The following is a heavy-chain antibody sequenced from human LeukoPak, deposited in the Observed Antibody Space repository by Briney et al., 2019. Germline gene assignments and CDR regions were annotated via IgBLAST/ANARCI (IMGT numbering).Heavy chain of an antibody. Sequence: GGSLRLSCAASGISVSENYMSWVSQAPGKGLEWVCVVHRDGSIEYAESVKGRFTISRDIAENTLSLQMNSLRVEDTAVYYCARAPSGYDEEFDYWGQGTLVTVSS. CDR2: VHRDGSI. V-gene: IGHV3-66*02. CDR1: GISVSENY. CDR3: ARAPSGYDEEFDY. D-gene: IGHD5-12*01. J-gene: IGHJ4*02.